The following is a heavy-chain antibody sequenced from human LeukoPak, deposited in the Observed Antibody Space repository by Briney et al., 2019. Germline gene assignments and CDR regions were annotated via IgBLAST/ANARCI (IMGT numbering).Heavy chain of an antibody. Sequence: GGSLRLSCAASGFTFDDYAMHWVRQAPGKGLEWVSGISWNSGSIGYADSVKGRFTISRDNAKNSLYLQMNSLRAEDTAVYYCGVMITFGGVIARGFDPWGQGTLVTVSS. CDR2: ISWNSGSI. CDR1: GFTFDDYA. V-gene: IGHV3-9*01. CDR3: GVMITFGGVIARGFDP. J-gene: IGHJ5*02. D-gene: IGHD3-16*02.